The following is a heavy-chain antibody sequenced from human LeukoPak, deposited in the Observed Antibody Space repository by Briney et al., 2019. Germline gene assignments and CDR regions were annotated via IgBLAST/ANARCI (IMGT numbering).Heavy chain of an antibody. CDR2: IYYSGNT. D-gene: IGHD6-19*01. Sequence: SETLSLTCTVSGGSISSSTYYWGWIRQPPRKGLEWIGSIYYSGNTYYNPSLKSRVTVSVDTSKNQFSLKLTSVTAADTAVYYCARHWSFSGWYDLHFDYWGQGTLVTVSS. J-gene: IGHJ4*02. V-gene: IGHV4-39*01. CDR3: ARHWSFSGWYDLHFDY. CDR1: GGSISSSTYY.